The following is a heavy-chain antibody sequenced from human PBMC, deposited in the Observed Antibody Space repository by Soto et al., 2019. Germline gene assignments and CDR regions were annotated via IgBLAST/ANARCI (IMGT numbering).Heavy chain of an antibody. Sequence: QVQLQESGPGLVKPSQTLSLTCTVSGGSISSGGYYWSWIRQHPGKGLEWIGYIYYSGSTYYNPSLKRRVTISVDTSKNQFSLKLSSVTAADTAVYYCARTDIVVVVAAWFDPWGQGTLVTVSS. D-gene: IGHD2-15*01. V-gene: IGHV4-31*03. CDR2: IYYSGST. J-gene: IGHJ5*02. CDR3: ARTDIVVVVAAWFDP. CDR1: GGSISSGGYY.